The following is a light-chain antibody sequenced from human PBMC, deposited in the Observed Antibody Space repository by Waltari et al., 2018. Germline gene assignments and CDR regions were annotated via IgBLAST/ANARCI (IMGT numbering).Light chain of an antibody. J-gene: IGLJ2*01. Sequence: SALTQPRSVSGSPGQSVTIPCTGTSSHVGGYNYVSWYQQHPGKAPKLMIYDVSKRPSGVPDRFSGSKSGNTASLTISGLQAEDEADYYCCSYAGSYVVFGGGTKLTVL. CDR2: DVS. CDR3: CSYAGSYVV. V-gene: IGLV2-11*01. CDR1: SSHVGGYNY.